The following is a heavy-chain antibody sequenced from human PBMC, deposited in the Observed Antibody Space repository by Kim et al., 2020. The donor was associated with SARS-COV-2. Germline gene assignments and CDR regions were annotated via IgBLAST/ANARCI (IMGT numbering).Heavy chain of an antibody. Sequence: GGSLRLSCAASGFTFDDYAMHWVRQAPGKGLEWVSLISGDGGSTYYADSVKGRFTISRDNSKNSLYLQMNILRTEDTALYYCAKVYCGGDCYYYYYGMDVWGQGTTVTVSS. V-gene: IGHV3-43*02. CDR2: ISGDGGST. J-gene: IGHJ6*02. D-gene: IGHD2-21*02. CDR3: AKVYCGGDCYYYYYGMDV. CDR1: GFTFDDYA.